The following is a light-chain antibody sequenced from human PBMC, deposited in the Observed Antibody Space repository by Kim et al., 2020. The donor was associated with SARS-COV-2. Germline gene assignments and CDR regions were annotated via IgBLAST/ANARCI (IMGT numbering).Light chain of an antibody. V-gene: IGKV3-20*01. CDR1: QSVSSNS. CDR2: GAS. Sequence: LSPGERATLSSRASQSVSSNSLAWYQQKPGQAPRRLIYGASSRATGIPDRFSGSGSGTDFTLTISRLEPEDSAVYHCQQYGSSVTFGQGTRLEIK. CDR3: QQYGSSVT. J-gene: IGKJ5*01.